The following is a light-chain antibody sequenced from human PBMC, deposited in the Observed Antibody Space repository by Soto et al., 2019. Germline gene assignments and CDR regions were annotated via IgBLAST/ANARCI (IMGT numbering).Light chain of an antibody. V-gene: IGKV3-20*01. CDR2: GAS. J-gene: IGKJ1*01. Sequence: EIVLTQSPGTLSLSPGERATLSCRASQSVSSSYLAWYQQKPGQAPRLLIYGASSRATGIPDRFSGSGSGTELTLTISRLAPEDFAVYYCQQYGSSPRTFGQGTKVEIK. CDR1: QSVSSSY. CDR3: QQYGSSPRT.